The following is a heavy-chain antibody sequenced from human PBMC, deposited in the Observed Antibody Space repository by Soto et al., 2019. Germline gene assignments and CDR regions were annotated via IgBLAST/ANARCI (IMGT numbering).Heavy chain of an antibody. Sequence: ASVKVSCKASGYTFTSYAMHWVRQAPGQRLEWMGWINAGNGNTKYSQKFQGRVTITRDTSASTAYMELSSLRSEDTAVYYCARVITPGMAVADDYFDYWGQGTLVTVSS. J-gene: IGHJ4*02. CDR3: ARVITPGMAVADDYFDY. CDR2: INAGNGNT. CDR1: GYTFTSYA. V-gene: IGHV1-3*01. D-gene: IGHD6-19*01.